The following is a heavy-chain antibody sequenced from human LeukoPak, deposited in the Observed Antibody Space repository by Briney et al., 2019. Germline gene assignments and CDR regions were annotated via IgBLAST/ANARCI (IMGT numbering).Heavy chain of an antibody. CDR2: ISSSGSTI. J-gene: IGHJ4*02. V-gene: IGHV3-11*04. CDR1: GFTFSDYY. D-gene: IGHD5-18*01. CDR3: ASGYSYGYGYFDY. Sequence: PGGSLRLSCAASGFTFSDYYMSWIRQAPGKGLERVSYISSSGSTIYYADSVKGRFTISRDNAKNSLYLQMNSLRAEDTAVYYCASGYSYGYGYFDYWGQGTLVTVSS.